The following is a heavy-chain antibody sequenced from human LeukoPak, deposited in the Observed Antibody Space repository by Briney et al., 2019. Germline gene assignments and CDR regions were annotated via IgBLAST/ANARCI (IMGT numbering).Heavy chain of an antibody. CDR3: ARGGAIFGSYYYYMDV. V-gene: IGHV4-38-2*02. J-gene: IGHJ6*03. CDR2: IYHSGST. CDR1: GYSISSGYY. Sequence: SETLSLTCTVSGYSISSGYYWGWIRQPPGKGLEWIGSIYHSGSTYYNPSLKSRVTISVDTSKNQFSLKLSSVTAADTAVYYCARGGAIFGSYYYYMDVWGKGTTVTVSS. D-gene: IGHD3-3*01.